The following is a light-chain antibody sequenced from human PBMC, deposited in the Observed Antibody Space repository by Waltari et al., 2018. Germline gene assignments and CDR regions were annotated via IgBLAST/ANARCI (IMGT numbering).Light chain of an antibody. Sequence: QSALTQPRSVSGSPGQSVTIPCTGTSSDVGGYNYVSWYQQYPDKAPKLMIYDVSKRPSGVPDRFSGSKSGNTASLTISGLQAEDEADYYCCSYGGIYTGVFGGGTKLTVL. V-gene: IGLV2-11*01. CDR1: SSDVGGYNY. J-gene: IGLJ3*02. CDR2: DVS. CDR3: CSYGGIYTGV.